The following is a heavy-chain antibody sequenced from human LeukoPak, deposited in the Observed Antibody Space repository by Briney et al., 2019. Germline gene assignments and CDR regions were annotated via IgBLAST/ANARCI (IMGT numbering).Heavy chain of an antibody. J-gene: IGHJ6*02. CDR2: INHSGST. V-gene: IGHV4-34*01. D-gene: IGHD3-22*01. Sequence: SETLSLTCAVYGGSFSGYSWSWLRQPPGKGLEWMGEINHSGSTNYNPSLKSRVTISVDTSKNQFSLKLSSVTAADTAVYYCARARARGSGYANYYYYYGMDVWGQGTTVTVSS. CDR3: ARARARGSGYANYYYYYGMDV. CDR1: GGSFSGYS.